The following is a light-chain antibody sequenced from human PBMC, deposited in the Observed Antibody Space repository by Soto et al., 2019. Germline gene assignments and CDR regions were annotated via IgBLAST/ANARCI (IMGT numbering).Light chain of an antibody. Sequence: ESVLTQSPGTLSLSPGERATLSCRASQSVSSYLAWYQQKPGQAPRLLIYGASNRATGIPDRFSGSGSGTDFTLTISRLEPEDFEVYYCQQYGSSGTFGQGTKVAIK. CDR1: QSVSSY. J-gene: IGKJ1*01. V-gene: IGKV3-20*01. CDR3: QQYGSSGT. CDR2: GAS.